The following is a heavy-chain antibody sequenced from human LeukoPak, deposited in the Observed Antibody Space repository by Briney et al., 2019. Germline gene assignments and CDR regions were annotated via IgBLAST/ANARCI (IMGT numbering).Heavy chain of an antibody. Sequence: GGSLRLSCAASGITFSSYGMHWVRQAPGKGLEWVAFIRYDGSNKYYADSVKGRFTISRDNSKNTLYLQMNSLRAEDTAVYYCAKVYGSGSYDPETNPAFDYWGQGTLVTVSS. V-gene: IGHV3-30*02. CDR2: IRYDGSNK. D-gene: IGHD3-10*01. CDR3: AKVYGSGSYDPETNPAFDY. J-gene: IGHJ4*02. CDR1: GITFSSYG.